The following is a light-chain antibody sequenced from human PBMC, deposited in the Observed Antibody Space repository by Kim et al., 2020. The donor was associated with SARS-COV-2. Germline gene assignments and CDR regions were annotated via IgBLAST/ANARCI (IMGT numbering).Light chain of an antibody. CDR1: QRLGTS. V-gene: IGKV3-20*01. Sequence: PGERATLSCRASQRLGTSLAWYRQSPGQAPRLLIYDASRRATAIPDRFSGSGSGTDFTLTISRLEPEDFAVYYCQHYGSSLTFGGGTKVDIK. CDR3: QHYGSSLT. CDR2: DAS. J-gene: IGKJ4*01.